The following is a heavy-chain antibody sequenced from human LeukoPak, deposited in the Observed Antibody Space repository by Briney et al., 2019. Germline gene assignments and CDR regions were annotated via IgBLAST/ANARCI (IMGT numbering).Heavy chain of an antibody. CDR3: ARHIGGRYYYYYMDV. V-gene: IGHV4-39*01. CDR1: GGSISSSNYY. CDR2: IYYTGST. Sequence: SETLSLTCTVSGGSISSSNYYWGWIRQPPGKGLEWIGNIYYTGSTYYNPSLKSRVTISVDTSKNQFSLKVSSVTAADTAVYYCARHIGGRYYYYYMDVWGKGTTVTISS. D-gene: IGHD3-16*02. J-gene: IGHJ6*03.